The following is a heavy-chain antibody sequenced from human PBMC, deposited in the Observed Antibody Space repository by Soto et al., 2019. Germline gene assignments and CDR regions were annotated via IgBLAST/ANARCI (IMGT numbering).Heavy chain of an antibody. V-gene: IGHV3-21*01. CDR3: ARLSLAAADYYFDY. Sequence: PGGSLRLSCAASGFTFSSYSMNWVRQAPGKGLEWVSSISSSSSYIYYADSVKGRFTISRDNAKNSLYLQMNSLRAEDTAVYYCARLSLAAADYYFDYWGQGTLVTVSS. D-gene: IGHD6-13*01. CDR1: GFTFSSYS. CDR2: ISSSSSYI. J-gene: IGHJ4*02.